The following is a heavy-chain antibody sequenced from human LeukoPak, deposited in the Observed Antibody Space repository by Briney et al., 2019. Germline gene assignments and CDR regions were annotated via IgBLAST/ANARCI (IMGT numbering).Heavy chain of an antibody. CDR2: ISSSSSTI. Sequence: GSLRLPCAASGFTFSSYSMNWVRQAPGKGLEWVSYISSSSSTIYYADSVKGRFTISRDNAKNSLYLQMNSLRAEDTAVYYCARARSSMVRGALDYWGQGTLVTVSS. CDR3: ARARSSMVRGALDY. J-gene: IGHJ4*02. V-gene: IGHV3-48*04. CDR1: GFTFSSYS. D-gene: IGHD3-10*01.